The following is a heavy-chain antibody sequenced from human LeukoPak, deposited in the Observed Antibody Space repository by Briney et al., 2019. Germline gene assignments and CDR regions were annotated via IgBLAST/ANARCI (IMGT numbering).Heavy chain of an antibody. CDR1: GFTFSSYS. V-gene: IGHV3-21*01. Sequence: PGGSLRLSCAASGFTFSSYSMNWVRQAPGKGLEWVSSISSSSYIYYADSVKGRFTISRDNAKNSLYLQMNSLRAEDTAVYYCAREVVRSGWSSDYWGQGTLVTVSS. CDR3: AREVVRSGWSSDY. CDR2: ISSSSYI. D-gene: IGHD6-19*01. J-gene: IGHJ4*02.